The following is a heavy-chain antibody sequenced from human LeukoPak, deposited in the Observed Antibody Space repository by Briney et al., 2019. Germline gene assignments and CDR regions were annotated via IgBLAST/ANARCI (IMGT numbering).Heavy chain of an antibody. CDR3: AKDYHKWALPQYYFDY. J-gene: IGHJ4*02. Sequence: GGSLRLSCAASGFTFSSYWMSWVRQAPGKGLEWVSAISGSGGSTYYADSVKGRFTISRDNSKNTLYLQMNSLRAEDTAVYYCAKDYHKWALPQYYFDYWGQGTLVTVSS. V-gene: IGHV3-23*01. D-gene: IGHD1-26*01. CDR2: ISGSGGST. CDR1: GFTFSSYW.